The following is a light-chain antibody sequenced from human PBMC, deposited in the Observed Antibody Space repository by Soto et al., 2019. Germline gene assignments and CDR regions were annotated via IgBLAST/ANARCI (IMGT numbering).Light chain of an antibody. V-gene: IGKV3-20*01. Sequence: EIVLTQSPGTLSLSPGERATLSCRASQSVSSSYLAWYQQKPGQAPRLLIYGASSRATGIPDRFSGSGSGTDFTLTISRLEPEDFAVYYRQQYGSSPRYTVGQGTKLEIK. CDR3: QQYGSSPRYT. J-gene: IGKJ2*01. CDR1: QSVSSSY. CDR2: GAS.